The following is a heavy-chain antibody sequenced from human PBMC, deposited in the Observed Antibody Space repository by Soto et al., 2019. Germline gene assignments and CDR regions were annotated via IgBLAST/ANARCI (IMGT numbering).Heavy chain of an antibody. V-gene: IGHV6-1*01. Sequence: SQTLSLTCAISGDSVSGNSAAWNWSRQSPSRGLEWLGRTYYRSRWYNDYAVSVKSRITVTPDTSKNQFSLHLNSVTAEDTAVYYCARDRAMATMTFDSWGPGSLVTVSS. CDR1: GDSVSGNSAA. J-gene: IGHJ4*02. D-gene: IGHD5-12*01. CDR2: TYYRSRWYN. CDR3: ARDRAMATMTFDS.